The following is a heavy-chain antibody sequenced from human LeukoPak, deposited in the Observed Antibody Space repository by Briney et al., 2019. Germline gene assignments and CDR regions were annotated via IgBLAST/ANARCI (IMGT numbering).Heavy chain of an antibody. CDR1: GGSISSYY. CDR3: ARVASSGYLAY. Sequence: PSETLSLTCTVSGGSISSYYWSWIRQPPGKGLEWIGYIYYSGSTNYNPSLKSRVTISVDTSKNQFSLKLSSVTAADTAVYYCARVASSGYLAYWGQGTLVTVSS. D-gene: IGHD3-22*01. V-gene: IGHV4-59*01. CDR2: IYYSGST. J-gene: IGHJ4*02.